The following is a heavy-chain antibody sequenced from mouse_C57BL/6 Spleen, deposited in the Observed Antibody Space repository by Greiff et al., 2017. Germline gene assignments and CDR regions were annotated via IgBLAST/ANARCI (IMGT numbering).Heavy chain of an antibody. CDR1: GYTFTSYW. J-gene: IGHJ4*01. V-gene: IGHV1-72*01. D-gene: IGHD2-2*01. CDR2: IDPNSGGT. CDR3: ASGVTTDYYAMDY. Sequence: QVQLKQPGAELVKPGASVKLSCKASGYTFTSYWMHWVKQRPGRGLEWIGRIDPNSGGTKYNEKFKSKATLTVDKPSSTAYMQLSSRTSEDSAVYDCASGVTTDYYAMDYWGQGTSATVS.